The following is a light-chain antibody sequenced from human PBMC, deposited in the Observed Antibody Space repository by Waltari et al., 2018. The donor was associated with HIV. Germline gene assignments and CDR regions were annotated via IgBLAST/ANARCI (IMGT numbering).Light chain of an antibody. V-gene: IGLV2-14*01. CDR1: VGDIGSYNF. Sequence: QSVLTQPASMSGSPGQSITIPCTGSVGDIGSYNFVSWFQKYPDQAPTLIIFDVRSRPSGVSSRFSGSKSGNSASLTISGLQTEDEAIYFCSSYSRQGDSHIFGTGT. CDR3: SSYSRQGDSHI. CDR2: DVR. J-gene: IGLJ1*01.